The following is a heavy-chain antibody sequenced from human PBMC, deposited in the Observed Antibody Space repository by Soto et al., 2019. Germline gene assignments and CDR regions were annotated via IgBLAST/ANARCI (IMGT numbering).Heavy chain of an antibody. CDR1: GCTFISYG. V-gene: IGHV3-30*18. J-gene: IGHJ6*02. CDR2: ISYDGSNK. CDR3: AKDATGTRYYDYGMDV. Sequence: SLRLSCAASGCTFISYGMHWVRQAPGQGLEWVAVISYDGSNKYYADSVKGRFTISRDNSKNTLYLQMNSLRAEDKAVYYCAKDATGTRYYDYGMDVWGQGTTVTVSS. D-gene: IGHD4-17*01.